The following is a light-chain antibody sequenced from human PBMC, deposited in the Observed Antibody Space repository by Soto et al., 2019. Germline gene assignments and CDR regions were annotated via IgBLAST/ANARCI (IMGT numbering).Light chain of an antibody. V-gene: IGKV1-39*01. CDR2: AAS. CDR3: QQSYSTSWT. CDR1: QSISSY. Sequence: DIQMTQSPSSLSASVGARVPITCRASQSISSYLNWYQQKPGKAPKLLIYAASSLQSGVPSRFSGSGSGTGFTLTISSLQPEDFATYYCQQSYSTSWTFGQGTKVDIK. J-gene: IGKJ1*01.